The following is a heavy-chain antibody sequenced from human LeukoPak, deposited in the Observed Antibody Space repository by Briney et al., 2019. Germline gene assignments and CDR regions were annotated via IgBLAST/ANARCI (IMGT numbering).Heavy chain of an antibody. Sequence: PGRSLRLSCAASGFTFDDYAMHLVRLAPGKGLEWVSGTSGNSGSIGYADSVKGRFTISRDNAKNSLYLQMNSLRAEDTALYYCAKVGYSSSWALGSLYFDYWGQGTLVTVSS. CDR2: TSGNSGSI. V-gene: IGHV3-9*01. D-gene: IGHD6-13*01. J-gene: IGHJ4*02. CDR3: AKVGYSSSWALGSLYFDY. CDR1: GFTFDDYA.